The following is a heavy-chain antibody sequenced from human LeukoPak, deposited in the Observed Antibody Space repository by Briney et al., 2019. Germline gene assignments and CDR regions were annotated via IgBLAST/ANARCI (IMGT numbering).Heavy chain of an antibody. Sequence: RASLRLSCATSGFTFRDYSMAWVRQLPGGGLEWVSAIARDDFTVYPDPLKGRFTISRDNSRNTLYLQMNTLRAEDTAVYYCVKERDRGTDVADDFDFWGQGTLVTVSS. CDR3: VKERDRGTDVADDFDF. J-gene: IGHJ4*02. CDR2: IARDDFT. CDR1: GFTFRDYS. D-gene: IGHD6-19*01. V-gene: IGHV3-23*01.